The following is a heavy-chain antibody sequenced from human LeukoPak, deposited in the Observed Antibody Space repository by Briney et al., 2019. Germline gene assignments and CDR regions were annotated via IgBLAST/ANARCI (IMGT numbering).Heavy chain of an antibody. V-gene: IGHV3-7*01. Sequence: RAGGSLRLSCAASGFTFSSYWMSWVRQAPGKGLEWVANIKQDGSEKYYVDSVKGRFTISRDNAKNSLYLQMNSLRAEDTAVYYCARAPREWLLGYYFDYWGQGTLVTVSS. CDR1: GFTFSSYW. CDR2: IKQDGSEK. CDR3: ARAPREWLLGYYFDY. D-gene: IGHD3-3*01. J-gene: IGHJ4*02.